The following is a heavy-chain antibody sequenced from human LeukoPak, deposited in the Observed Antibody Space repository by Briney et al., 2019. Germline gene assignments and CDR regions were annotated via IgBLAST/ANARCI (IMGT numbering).Heavy chain of an antibody. CDR2: IKQDGSEK. Sequence: ETLSLTCAVYGGSFSGYYWSWIRQAPGKGLEWVAIIKQDGSEKYYVDSVKGRFIISRDNADNSLCLQMNSLRAEDTAVYFCARDWPASLDFWGQGTLVTVSS. CDR1: GGSFSGYY. CDR3: ARDWPASLDF. V-gene: IGHV3-7*01. J-gene: IGHJ4*02.